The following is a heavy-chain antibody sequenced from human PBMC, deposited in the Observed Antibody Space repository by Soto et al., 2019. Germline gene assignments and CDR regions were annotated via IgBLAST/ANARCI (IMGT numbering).Heavy chain of an antibody. Sequence: QVQLQESGPGLVKPSETLSLTCTVSGGSISSYYWSWIRQPPGKGLEWIGYIYYSGSTNYHPSLTSRGTISVDTSKNQLSLKLSSVTAADTAVYYCARSYGEAFDYWGQGTLVTVSS. CDR1: GGSISSYY. CDR2: IYYSGST. J-gene: IGHJ4*02. V-gene: IGHV4-59*01. D-gene: IGHD4-17*01. CDR3: ARSYGEAFDY.